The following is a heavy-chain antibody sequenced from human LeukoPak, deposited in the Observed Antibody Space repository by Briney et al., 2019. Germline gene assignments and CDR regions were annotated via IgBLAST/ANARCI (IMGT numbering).Heavy chain of an antibody. CDR2: FIPIFVTA. CDR3: ARGPYYCSSTSCYTGYYYYYMDV. J-gene: IGHJ6*03. V-gene: IGHV1-69*05. D-gene: IGHD2-2*02. CDR1: GGTFSSYA. Sequence: ASVKVSCKASGGTFSSYAISWVRQAPGPGLEWMGGFIPIFVTANYDQKFQGRVTMTTDESTSTAYMELSSLRSEDTAVYYCARGPYYCSSTSCYTGYYYYYMDVWGKGTTVTVSS.